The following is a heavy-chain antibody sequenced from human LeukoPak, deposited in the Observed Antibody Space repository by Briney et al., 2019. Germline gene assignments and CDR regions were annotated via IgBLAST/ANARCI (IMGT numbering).Heavy chain of an antibody. Sequence: SQTLSLTCAISGDSVSSNSAAWHWIRQSPSRGLEWLGRIYYRSNWYNEYAVSVRSRITVNPDTSRNHFSLQLNSVTPDDTAVYYCARGTRGAFDIWAQGTMVTVSS. CDR1: GDSVSSNSAA. CDR2: IYYRSNWYN. V-gene: IGHV6-1*01. CDR3: ARGTRGAFDI. D-gene: IGHD1-1*01. J-gene: IGHJ3*02.